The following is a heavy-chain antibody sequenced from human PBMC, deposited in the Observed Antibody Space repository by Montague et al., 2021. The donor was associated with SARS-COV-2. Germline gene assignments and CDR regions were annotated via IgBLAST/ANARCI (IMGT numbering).Heavy chain of an antibody. V-gene: IGHV2-70*01. CDR3: ARSHYDILTGYYTVLDY. CDR2: IDWDDDK. CDR1: GFSLSTSGMC. D-gene: IGHD3-9*01. J-gene: IGHJ4*02. Sequence: PALVKPTQTLTLTCTFSGFSLSTSGMCVSWIRQPPGKALEWLALIDWDDDKYYSTSLKTRLTISKDTSKNQVVLTVTNMDPVDTATYYCARSHYDILTGYYTVLDYWGQGTLVTVSS.